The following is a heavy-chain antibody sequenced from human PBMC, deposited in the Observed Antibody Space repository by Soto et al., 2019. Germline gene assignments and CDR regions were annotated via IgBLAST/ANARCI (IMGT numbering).Heavy chain of an antibody. CDR1: GFTFSSYG. D-gene: IGHD2-2*01. CDR2: ISYDGSNK. Sequence: PGGSLRLSCAASGFTFSSYGMHWVRQAPGKGLEWVAVISYDGSNKYYADSVKGRFTISRDNSKNTLYLQMNSLRAEDTAVYYCANLYANPGGPAGPTKPKQFDYWGQGTLVTVSS. V-gene: IGHV3-30*18. CDR3: ANLYANPGGPAGPTKPKQFDY. J-gene: IGHJ4*02.